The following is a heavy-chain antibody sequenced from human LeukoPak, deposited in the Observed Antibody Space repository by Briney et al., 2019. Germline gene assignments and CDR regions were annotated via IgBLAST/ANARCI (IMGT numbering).Heavy chain of an antibody. CDR3: AREEYSSDWYGHDS. Sequence: PSETLSLTCTVSGGSLSNTNYYWAWIRQPPGRGLEWNGSIYYTGTTFDNPSLKSRVTLSVDTSKNQFSLRLTSVSAADTAFYYCAREEYSSDWYGHDSWGQGTLVTVSS. CDR2: IYYTGTT. D-gene: IGHD6-13*01. V-gene: IGHV4-39*07. CDR1: GGSLSNTNYY. J-gene: IGHJ4*02.